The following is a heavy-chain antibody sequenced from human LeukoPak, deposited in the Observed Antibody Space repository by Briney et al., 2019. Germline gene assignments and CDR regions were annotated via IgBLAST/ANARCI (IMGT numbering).Heavy chain of an antibody. J-gene: IGHJ4*02. Sequence: GGSLRLSCAASGFTFSSYWMSWVRQAPGKGLEWVANIKQDGSEKYYVDSVKGRFTISRDNAKNSLHLQMNSLRAEDTAVYYCARETGWLQFIFDYWGQGTLVTVSS. CDR2: IKQDGSEK. CDR3: ARETGWLQFIFDY. CDR1: GFTFSSYW. V-gene: IGHV3-7*01. D-gene: IGHD5-24*01.